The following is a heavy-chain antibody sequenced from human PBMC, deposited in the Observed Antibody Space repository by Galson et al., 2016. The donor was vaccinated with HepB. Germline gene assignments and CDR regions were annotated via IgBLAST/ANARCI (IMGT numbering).Heavy chain of an antibody. CDR1: GFTVSNNY. D-gene: IGHD2/OR15-2a*01. Sequence: SLGLSCAASGFTVSNNYMKWVRQAPGKGLEWVSLIYSNGDTRYADSVKGRFTISRDNFKNTVYLHMNNLRAEDTAMYYCSRDRHRLSQNTVIGLWGQGTLVTVSS. CDR2: IYSNGDT. V-gene: IGHV3-53*01. J-gene: IGHJ4*02. CDR3: SRDRHRLSQNTVIGL.